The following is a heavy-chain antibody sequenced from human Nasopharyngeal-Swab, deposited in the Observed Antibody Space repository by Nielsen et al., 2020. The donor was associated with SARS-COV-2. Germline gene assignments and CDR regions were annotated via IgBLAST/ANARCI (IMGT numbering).Heavy chain of an antibody. V-gene: IGHV4-4*07. J-gene: IGHJ6*02. Sequence: SETLSLTCTVSGGSISSYYWTWIRQPAGKGLEWIGRIYISGSTNYNPSLNSRLTMSVDTSKNQFSLKLSSVTAADTAVYYCARERGSSLGSYYYGMDVWGQGTTVTVSS. D-gene: IGHD6-13*01. CDR3: ARERGSSLGSYYYGMDV. CDR1: GGSISSYY. CDR2: IYISGST.